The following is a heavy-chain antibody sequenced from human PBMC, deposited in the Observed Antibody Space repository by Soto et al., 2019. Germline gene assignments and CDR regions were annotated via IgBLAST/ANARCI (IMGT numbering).Heavy chain of an antibody. J-gene: IGHJ4*02. V-gene: IGHV3-23*01. CDR1: GFTFSSYA. CDR2: ISGSGGSA. D-gene: IGHD1-1*01. Sequence: LRLSCAASGFTFSSYAMSWVRQALGKGLEWVSAISGSGGSAYYADSVKGRFTISRDNSKNTLYLQMNSLRAEDTAVYYCAKDRGRRIQHVDYWGQGTLVTVSS. CDR3: AKDRGRRIQHVDY.